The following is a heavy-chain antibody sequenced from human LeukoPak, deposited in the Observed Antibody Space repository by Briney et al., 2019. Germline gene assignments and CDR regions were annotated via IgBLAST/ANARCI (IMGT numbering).Heavy chain of an antibody. CDR3: AKEAIAVAGTFFDY. CDR1: GFTFSNYN. CDR2: ISSTSSYI. V-gene: IGHV3-21*04. Sequence: GGSLRLSCAASGFTFSNYNFYWVRQAPGKGLEWVSSISSTSSYIYYADSVKGRFTISRDNSKNTLYLQMNSLRAEDTAVYYCAKEAIAVAGTFFDYWGQGTLVTVSS. J-gene: IGHJ4*02. D-gene: IGHD6-19*01.